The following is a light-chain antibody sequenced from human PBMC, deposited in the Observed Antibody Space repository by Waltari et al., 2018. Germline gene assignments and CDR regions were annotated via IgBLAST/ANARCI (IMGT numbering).Light chain of an antibody. CDR1: QSIGTY. V-gene: IGKV3-20*01. Sequence: LTQSPGTLSFSPGERATLPCRASQSIGTYLVWYQQKAGQAPTLLMYAASRRATGIPDRCSGSGSGTDFSLTISRLEPEDFAVYFCQNHERLPATFGQGTKVEIK. CDR3: QNHERLPAT. J-gene: IGKJ1*01. CDR2: AAS.